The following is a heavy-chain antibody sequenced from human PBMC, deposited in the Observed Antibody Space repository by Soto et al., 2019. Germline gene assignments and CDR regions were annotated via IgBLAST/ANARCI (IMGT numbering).Heavy chain of an antibody. J-gene: IGHJ3*02. CDR3: TRGKAWIVKGSGSALDT. Sequence: EVQLLESGGGLVQPGGSLRLSCAASGFTLSSYAVSWVRQAPGKGLKWVSAFSGSFSTTYLADSVRGRFAISSDRSKNTLDLEMNNLTAADTAPSGCTRGKAWIVKGSGSALDTWGQGTMVTVSS. D-gene: IGHD2-15*01. V-gene: IGHV3-23*01. CDR1: GFTLSSYA. CDR2: FSGSFSTT.